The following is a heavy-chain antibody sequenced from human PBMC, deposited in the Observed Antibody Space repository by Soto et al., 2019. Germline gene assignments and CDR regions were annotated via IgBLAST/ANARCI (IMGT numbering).Heavy chain of an antibody. Sequence: QLQLQESGPGLVKPSETLSLTCTVSGGSISSSSYYWGWIRQPPGKGPEWIGSVYYTGSTYDNPSLKSRITLSVDRSKNQFSLKLSSVTAADTAVYYCARLLYDSRGYYYFDYWGRGTLVTVSS. V-gene: IGHV4-39*01. J-gene: IGHJ4*02. CDR1: GGSISSSSYY. CDR3: ARLLYDSRGYYYFDY. D-gene: IGHD3-22*01. CDR2: VYYTGST.